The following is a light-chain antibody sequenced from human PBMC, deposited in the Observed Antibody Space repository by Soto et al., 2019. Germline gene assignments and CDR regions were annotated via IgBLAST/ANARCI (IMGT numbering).Light chain of an antibody. CDR3: SSYAGSHPYV. J-gene: IGLJ1*01. Sequence: QSALTQPPSASGSPGQSVTMSCTGTSSDVGGYEYVSWYQQHPGKAPKLIIYEVTKRPSGVPDRFSGSKSGNTASLTVSGLQAEDEADYYCSSYAGSHPYVFGTGTKVTVL. CDR2: EVT. V-gene: IGLV2-8*01. CDR1: SSDVGGYEY.